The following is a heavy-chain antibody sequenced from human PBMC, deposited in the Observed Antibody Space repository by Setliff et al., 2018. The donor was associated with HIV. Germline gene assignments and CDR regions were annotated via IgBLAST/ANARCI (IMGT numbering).Heavy chain of an antibody. CDR2: INTHNGNT. CDR3: AKDAGYSGTAWGT. D-gene: IGHD5-12*01. V-gene: IGHV1-2*02. Sequence: GASVKVSCKASGYTFTGYYMHWVRQAPGQGLEWMGWINTHNGNTNSAQKFQGRVTMTADESTSTVYMELSSLRSEDTAIYYCAKDAGYSGTAWGTWGQGTLVTVSS. J-gene: IGHJ5*02. CDR1: GYTFTGYY.